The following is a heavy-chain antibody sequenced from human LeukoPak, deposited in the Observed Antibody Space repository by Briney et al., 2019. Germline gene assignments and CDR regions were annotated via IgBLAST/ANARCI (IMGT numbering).Heavy chain of an antibody. V-gene: IGHV1-2*04. CDR1: GYTFTGYY. CDR2: INPNSGST. D-gene: IGHD2-2*01. J-gene: IGHJ5*02. Sequence: ASVKVSCKASGYTFTGYYMHWVRQAPGQGLEWMGWINPNSGSTNYAQKFQGWVTMTRDTSISTAYMELSRLRSDDTAVYYCARASSTSSNWFDPWGQGTLVTVSS. CDR3: ARASSTSSNWFDP.